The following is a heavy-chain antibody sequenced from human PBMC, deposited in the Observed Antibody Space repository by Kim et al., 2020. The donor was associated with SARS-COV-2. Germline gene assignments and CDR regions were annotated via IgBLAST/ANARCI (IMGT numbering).Heavy chain of an antibody. CDR1: GYSISSGYY. D-gene: IGHD3-22*01. J-gene: IGHJ4*02. Sequence: SETLSLTCTVSGYSISSGYYWGWIRQPPGKGLEWIGSIYHSGSTYYNPSLKSRVTISVDTSKNQFSLKLSSVTAADTAVYYCARLDYYDSSGYIDYWGQG. V-gene: IGHV4-38-2*02. CDR3: ARLDYYDSSGYIDY. CDR2: IYHSGST.